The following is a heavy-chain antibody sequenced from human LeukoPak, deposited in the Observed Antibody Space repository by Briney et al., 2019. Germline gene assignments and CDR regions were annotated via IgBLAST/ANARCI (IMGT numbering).Heavy chain of an antibody. J-gene: IGHJ4*02. CDR1: GYTFTGYY. Sequence: ASVKVSCKASGYTFTGYYMHWVRQAPGQGLEWMGWINPNSGGTNYAQKFQGRVTMTRDTSISTAYMELSRLRSDDTAVYYCARGNRIMITLGGVIDLDYWGQGTLVTVSS. CDR3: ARGNRIMITLGGVIDLDY. D-gene: IGHD3-16*02. CDR2: INPNSGGT. V-gene: IGHV1-2*02.